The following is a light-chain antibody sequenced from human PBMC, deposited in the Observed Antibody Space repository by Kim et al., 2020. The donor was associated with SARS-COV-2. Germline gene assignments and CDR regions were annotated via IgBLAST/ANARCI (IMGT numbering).Light chain of an antibody. Sequence: DIVMTQSPLSLPVTPGEPASISCRSSQSLLQSNGYNYLDWYLQKPGQSPQLLIYLGSNRASGVPDRFSGSGSGTDYTLKISRVEAEDVGVYYCMQALQTPLTFGGGTKVDSK. CDR1: QSLLQSNGYNY. J-gene: IGKJ4*01. CDR2: LGS. V-gene: IGKV2-28*01. CDR3: MQALQTPLT.